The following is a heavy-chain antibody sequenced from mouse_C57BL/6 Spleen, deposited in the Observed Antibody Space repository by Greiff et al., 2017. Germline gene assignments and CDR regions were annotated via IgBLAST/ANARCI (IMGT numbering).Heavy chain of an antibody. D-gene: IGHD1-1*01. CDR3: ARPTTVVGRGYFDV. CDR2: IHPNSGST. V-gene: IGHV1-64*01. CDR1: GYTFTSYW. Sequence: VQLQQPGAELVKPGASVKLSCKASGYTFTSYWMHWVKQRPGQGLEWIGMIHPNSGSTNYNEKLKSKATLTVDKSSSTAYMQLSSLTSADSAVYYCARPTTVVGRGYFDVWGTGTTVTVSS. J-gene: IGHJ1*03.